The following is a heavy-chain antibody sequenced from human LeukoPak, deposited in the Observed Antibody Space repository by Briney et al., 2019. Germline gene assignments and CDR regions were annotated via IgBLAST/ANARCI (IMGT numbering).Heavy chain of an antibody. CDR1: GFTFSSYG. CDR3: AKASSTVTTFDY. D-gene: IGHD4-17*01. V-gene: IGHV3-30*18. J-gene: IGHJ4*02. Sequence: AGGSLRLSCAASGFTFSSYGMHWVRQAPGKGLEWVAVTSYDGSNKYYADSVKGRFTISRDNSKNTLYLKMNSLRAEDTALYYCAKASSTVTTFDYWGQGTLVTVSS. CDR2: TSYDGSNK.